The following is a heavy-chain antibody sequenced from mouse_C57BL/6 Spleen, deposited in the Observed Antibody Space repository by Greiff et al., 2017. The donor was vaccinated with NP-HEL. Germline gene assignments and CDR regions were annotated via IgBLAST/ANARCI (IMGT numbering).Heavy chain of an antibody. CDR3: ARITTVGFDY. Sequence: EVMLVESEGGLVQPGSSMKLSCTASGFTFSDYYMAWVRQVPEKGLEWVANINYDGSSTYYLDSLKSRFIISRDNAKNILYLQMSSLKSEDTATYYCARITTVGFDYWGQGTTLTVSS. CDR2: INYDGSST. V-gene: IGHV5-16*01. J-gene: IGHJ2*01. CDR1: GFTFSDYY. D-gene: IGHD1-1*01.